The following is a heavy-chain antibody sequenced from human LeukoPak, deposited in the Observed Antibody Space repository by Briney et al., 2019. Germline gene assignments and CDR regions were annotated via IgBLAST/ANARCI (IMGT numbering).Heavy chain of an antibody. V-gene: IGHV4-34*01. D-gene: IGHD3-9*01. CDR3: ARMTGPLIDY. Sequence: SETLSLTCAVYGGSFSGYYWSWIRQPPGEGLEWIGEINHSGSTNYNPSLKSRVTISVDTSKNQFSLKLSSVTAVDTAVYYCARMTGPLIDYWGQGTLVTVSS. CDR2: INHSGST. J-gene: IGHJ4*02. CDR1: GGSFSGYY.